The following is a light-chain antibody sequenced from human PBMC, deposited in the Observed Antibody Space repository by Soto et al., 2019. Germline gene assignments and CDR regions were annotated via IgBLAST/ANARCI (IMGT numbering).Light chain of an antibody. CDR2: GAS. CDR3: QQYNNWPPWT. Sequence: EIVMTQSPATLSVSPGERATLSWRASQNVTSSLAWYQQKPGQAPRLLIFGASARVTGIPARFSGSGSGTEFTLTISSLQSEDFAIYYCQQYNNWPPWTFGQGTKVEIK. CDR1: QNVTSS. V-gene: IGKV3-15*01. J-gene: IGKJ1*01.